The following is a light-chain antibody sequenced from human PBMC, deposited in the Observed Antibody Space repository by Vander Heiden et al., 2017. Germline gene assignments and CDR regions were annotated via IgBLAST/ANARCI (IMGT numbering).Light chain of an antibody. J-gene: IGKJ4*01. CDR2: AAS. Sequence: DIQMTQSPSSLSASVGDRVTITFLARQSISSYLNAYQQKPLKAPKLLIYAASILQSRVPSRLTATRSGTDFTLTISRLQPEDIATYYCQQCETTPLTFGAGTKVELK. CDR1: QSISSY. V-gene: IGKV1-39*01. CDR3: QQCETTPLT.